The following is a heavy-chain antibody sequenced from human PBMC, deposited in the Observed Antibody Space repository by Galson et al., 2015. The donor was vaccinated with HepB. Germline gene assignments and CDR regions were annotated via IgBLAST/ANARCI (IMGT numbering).Heavy chain of an antibody. CDR1: GFTVSRTY. V-gene: IGHV3-66*01. D-gene: IGHD6-13*01. CDR2: IYIDGSK. CDR3: ARDSDSSIWY. J-gene: IGHJ4*02. Sequence: SLRLSCAASGFTVSRTYMSWVRQAPGKGLEWVSVIYIDGSKHYADSVKGRFTISRDISKNTLYLQMNSLRAEDTAVYYCARDSDSSIWYWGQGSLVTVSS.